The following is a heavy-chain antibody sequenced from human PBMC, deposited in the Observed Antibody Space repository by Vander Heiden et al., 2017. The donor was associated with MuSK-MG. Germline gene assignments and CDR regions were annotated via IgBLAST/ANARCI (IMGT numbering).Heavy chain of an antibody. CDR3: ARGHLGTIFGVLIRTRHKYFYRDV. V-gene: IGHV4-34*01. CDR2: INHSGST. Sequence: QVQLQQWGAGLLKPSETLSLTCAVSGGSFSDHDWSWLRQAPGKGLEWIGEINHSGSTNYNPSLKSRVSISVDTSTKQFSLKVSSVTAADSAVYYCARGHLGTIFGVLIRTRHKYFYRDVWGKGTKGTVSS. J-gene: IGHJ6*03. CDR1: GGSFSDHD. D-gene: IGHD3-3*01.